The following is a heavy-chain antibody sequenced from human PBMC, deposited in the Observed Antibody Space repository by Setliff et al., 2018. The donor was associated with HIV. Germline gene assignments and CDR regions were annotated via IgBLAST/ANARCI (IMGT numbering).Heavy chain of an antibody. Sequence: SETLSLTCAVYGGSFSSYYWSWIRQPPGKGLEWIGYIYYGGSTNYNPSLRSRLTISVDTSKNQFSLKLSSVTAADTAVYYCARFRVERRLSNWFDPWGQGTLVTVSS. D-gene: IGHD1-1*01. CDR2: IYYGGST. J-gene: IGHJ5*02. CDR1: GGSFSSYY. V-gene: IGHV4-59*01. CDR3: ARFRVERRLSNWFDP.